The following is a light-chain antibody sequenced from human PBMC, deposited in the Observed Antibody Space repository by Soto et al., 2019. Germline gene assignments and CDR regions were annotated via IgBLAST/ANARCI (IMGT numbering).Light chain of an antibody. CDR3: QTCGTGIHWV. V-gene: IGLV4-69*01. J-gene: IGLJ3*02. Sequence: QPVLTQSPSASASLGASVKLTCTLSSGHSSYAIAWHQQQPEKGPRYLMKLKSDGSHSKGDGIPDRFSGSSSGTERYLTISSLQSEDEADYYCQTCGTGIHWVFGGGTKLTVL. CDR2: LKSDGSH. CDR1: SGHSSYA.